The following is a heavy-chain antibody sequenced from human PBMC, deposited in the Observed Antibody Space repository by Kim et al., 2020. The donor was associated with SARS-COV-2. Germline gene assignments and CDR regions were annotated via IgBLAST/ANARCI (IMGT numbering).Heavy chain of an antibody. Sequence: GNTEYPQIFQDRGIFTSETSATTAYMELSSLRSEDTAVYYCARGNNGAFDLWGQGTMVTVSS. J-gene: IGHJ3*01. D-gene: IGHD1-1*01. CDR2: GNT. CDR3: ARGNNGAFDL. V-gene: IGHV1-3*01.